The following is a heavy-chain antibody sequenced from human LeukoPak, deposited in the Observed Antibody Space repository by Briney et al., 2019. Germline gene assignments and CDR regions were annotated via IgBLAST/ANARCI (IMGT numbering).Heavy chain of an antibody. CDR2: INPSGDST. V-gene: IGHV1-46*01. Sequence: ASVKVSCKASGNTFTSYYMHWVRQAPGQGLEWMGIINPSGDSTNYAQKFQGRVTMTRDTSTSTVYMELSSLRSEDTAVYYRARDQRSLDYWGQGTLVTVSS. CDR1: GNTFTSYY. CDR3: ARDQRSLDY. J-gene: IGHJ4*02.